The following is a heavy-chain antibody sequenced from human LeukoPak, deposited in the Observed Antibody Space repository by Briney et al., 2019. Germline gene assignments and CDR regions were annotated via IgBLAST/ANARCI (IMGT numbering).Heavy chain of an antibody. V-gene: IGHV4-34*01. Sequence: SETLSLTCAVYGGPFSGYYWSWIRQPPGKGLEWIGEINHSGSTNYNPSLKSRVTISVDTSKNQFSLKLSSVTAADTAVYYCARGGWFGATYGMDVWGQGTTVTVSS. CDR1: GGPFSGYY. CDR3: ARGGWFGATYGMDV. D-gene: IGHD3-10*01. CDR2: INHSGST. J-gene: IGHJ6*02.